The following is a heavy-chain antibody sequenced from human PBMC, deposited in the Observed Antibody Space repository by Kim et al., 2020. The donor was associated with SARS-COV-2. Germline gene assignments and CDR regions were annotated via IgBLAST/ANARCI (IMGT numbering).Heavy chain of an antibody. CDR2: IYSGGST. D-gene: IGHD3-10*01. Sequence: GGSLRLSCAASGFTVSSNYMSWVRQAPGKGLEWVSVIYSGGSTYYADSVKGRFTISRDNSKNTLYLQMNSLRAEDTAVYYCARDHPHYGSGLGYWGQGTLVTVSS. CDR1: GFTVSSNY. V-gene: IGHV3-66*02. J-gene: IGHJ4*02. CDR3: ARDHPHYGSGLGY.